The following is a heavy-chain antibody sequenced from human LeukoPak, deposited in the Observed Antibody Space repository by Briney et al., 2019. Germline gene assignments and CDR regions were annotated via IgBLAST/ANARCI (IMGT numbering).Heavy chain of an antibody. CDR1: QFTFSGYG. CDR2: ISYDGSNK. CDR3: AKAPIGGYSYGYSEYYFDY. D-gene: IGHD5-18*01. Sequence: GSLRLFCVGSQFTFSGYGMHWVRQAPGKGLGWVAVISYDGSNKYYADSVKGRFTISRDNSKNTLYLQMNSLRAEDTAVYYCAKAPIGGYSYGYSEYYFDYWGQGTLVTVSS. V-gene: IGHV3-30*18. J-gene: IGHJ4*02.